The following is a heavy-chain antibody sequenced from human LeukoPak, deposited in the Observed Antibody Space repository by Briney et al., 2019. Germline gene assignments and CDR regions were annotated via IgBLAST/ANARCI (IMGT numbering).Heavy chain of an antibody. V-gene: IGHV4-59*01. CDR1: GGSISSYY. CDR2: IYYSGST. Sequence: SETLSLXCTVSGGSISSYYWSWIRQPPGKGLEWIGYIYYSGSTNYNPSLKSRVTISVDTSKNQFSLKLSSVTAADTAVYYCARGSSGSRDYWGQGTLVTVSS. D-gene: IGHD6-19*01. CDR3: ARGSSGSRDY. J-gene: IGHJ4*02.